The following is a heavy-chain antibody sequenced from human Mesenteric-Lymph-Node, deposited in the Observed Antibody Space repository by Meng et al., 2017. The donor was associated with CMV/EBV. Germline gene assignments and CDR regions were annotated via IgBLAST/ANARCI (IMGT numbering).Heavy chain of an antibody. J-gene: IGHJ6*02. V-gene: IGHV4-34*01. CDR3: ASTPWKYDFWSGYYTYPPLDGMDV. Sequence: SETLSLTCAVYGGSFSGYYWSWIRQPPGKGLEWIGEINQSGSTKYNPSLKSRVTISVDTSKNQFSLKLSSVTAADTAVYYCASTPWKYDFWSGYYTYPPLDGMDVWGQGTTVTVSS. D-gene: IGHD3-3*01. CDR1: GGSFSGYY. CDR2: INQSGST.